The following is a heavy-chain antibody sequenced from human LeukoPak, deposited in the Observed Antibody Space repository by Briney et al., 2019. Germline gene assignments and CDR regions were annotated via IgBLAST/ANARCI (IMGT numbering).Heavy chain of an antibody. CDR1: DGSISSYY. CDR3: ARRDPTVTTWVFDY. CDR2: IYYTGST. Sequence: SETLSLTCTVSDGSISSYYWSWIRQPPGKGLEWIGYIYYTGSTNYNPSLKTRVTLSVDTSKNQFSLKLSSVTAADTAVYYCARRDPTVTTWVFDYWGQGTLVTVSS. J-gene: IGHJ4*02. D-gene: IGHD4-17*01. V-gene: IGHV4-59*08.